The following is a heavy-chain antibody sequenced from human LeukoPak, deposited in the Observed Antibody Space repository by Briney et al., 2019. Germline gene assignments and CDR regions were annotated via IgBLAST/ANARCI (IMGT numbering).Heavy chain of an antibody. Sequence: PGGSLRLSCAASGFTFSSFAMSWVRQTPGKGLEWVSTISHDGGSTYFADSVKGRFTISRDNSKSTLYLQMNSLRAEDTALYFCAKDFSSGLFDYWGQGTQVAVSS. D-gene: IGHD6-19*01. V-gene: IGHV3-23*01. CDR2: ISHDGGST. CDR1: GFTFSSFA. J-gene: IGHJ4*02. CDR3: AKDFSSGLFDY.